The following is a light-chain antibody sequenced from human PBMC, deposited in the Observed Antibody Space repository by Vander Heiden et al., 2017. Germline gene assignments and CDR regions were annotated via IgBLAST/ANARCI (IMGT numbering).Light chain of an antibody. Sequence: DIQMTQSPSTLSASVGDRVTITCRAIQSISSWLAWYQQKPGKAPKLLIYKASSLESGVPSRFSGSGSGTEFTLTISSLQPDDFATYYCQQDNSSSWTFGQGTKVEIK. V-gene: IGKV1-5*03. CDR3: QQDNSSSWT. CDR2: KAS. CDR1: QSISSW. J-gene: IGKJ1*01.